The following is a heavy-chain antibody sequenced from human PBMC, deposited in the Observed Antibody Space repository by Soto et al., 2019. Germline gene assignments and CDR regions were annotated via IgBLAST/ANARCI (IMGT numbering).Heavy chain of an antibody. Sequence: SVKVSCKASGGTFSSYAISWVRQAPGQGLEWMGGIIPIFGTANYAQKFQGRVTITADKSTSTAYMELSSLRSEDTAVYYCARVERINMIVVDTGDYYYGMDVWGQGTTVTV. CDR1: GGTFSSYA. CDR3: ARVERINMIVVDTGDYYYGMDV. CDR2: IIPIFGTA. V-gene: IGHV1-69*06. J-gene: IGHJ6*02. D-gene: IGHD3-22*01.